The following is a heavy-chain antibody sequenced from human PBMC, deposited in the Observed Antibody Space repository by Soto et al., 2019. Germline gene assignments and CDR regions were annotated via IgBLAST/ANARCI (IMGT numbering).Heavy chain of an antibody. J-gene: IGHJ4*02. Sequence: ASVKPSCKASGYTFTSYGISWVRQAPGQGLEWMGWISAYNGNTNYAQKLQGRVTMTTDTSTSTAYMELRSLRSDDTAVYYCARDGRRYSGYDSFNYWGQGTLVTVSS. CDR1: GYTFTSYG. D-gene: IGHD5-12*01. CDR2: ISAYNGNT. CDR3: ARDGRRYSGYDSFNY. V-gene: IGHV1-18*01.